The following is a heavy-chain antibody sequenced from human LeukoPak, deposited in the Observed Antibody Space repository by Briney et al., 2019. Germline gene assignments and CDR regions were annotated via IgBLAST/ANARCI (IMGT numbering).Heavy chain of an antibody. CDR2: IYYSGST. CDR1: GGSISSSSYY. J-gene: IGHJ4*02. D-gene: IGHD7-27*01. V-gene: IGHV4-39*02. Sequence: SETLSLTCTVSGGSISSSSYYCGCIRQPPGKGLEWIGSIYYSGSTYSNPSLTSRVTISVDTYKTHFSLKLSSVPAADTAVYFCARGFRGDNFDYWGQGTLVTVSS. CDR3: ARGFRGDNFDY.